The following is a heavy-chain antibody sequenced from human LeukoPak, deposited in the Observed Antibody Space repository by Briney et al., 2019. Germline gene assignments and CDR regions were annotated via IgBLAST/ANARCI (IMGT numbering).Heavy chain of an antibody. Sequence: SETLSLTCTVSGGSISSYYWSWIRQPPGKGLEWIGYIYYSGSTNYNPSLKSRVTISVDTSKNQFSLKLSSVTAADTAVYYCATGQWLASLGYWGQGTLVTVSS. CDR1: GGSISSYY. J-gene: IGHJ4*02. V-gene: IGHV4-59*08. CDR3: ATGQWLASLGY. D-gene: IGHD6-19*01. CDR2: IYYSGST.